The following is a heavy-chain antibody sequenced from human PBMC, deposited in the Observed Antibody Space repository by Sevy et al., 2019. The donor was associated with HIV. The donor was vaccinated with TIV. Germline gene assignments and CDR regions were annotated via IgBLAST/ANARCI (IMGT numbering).Heavy chain of an antibody. V-gene: IGHV3-11*01. CDR1: GFTFSDYY. D-gene: IGHD2-15*01. CDR3: ARGPHCSGGSCPSGFHYGMDV. CDR2: ISSSGSTI. Sequence: GGSLRLSCAASGFTFSDYYMSWIRQAPGKGLEWVSYISSSGSTIYYADSVKGRFTISRDNAKNSLYLQMNSLRAEDTAVYYCARGPHCSGGSCPSGFHYGMDVWGQGTTVTVSS. J-gene: IGHJ6*02.